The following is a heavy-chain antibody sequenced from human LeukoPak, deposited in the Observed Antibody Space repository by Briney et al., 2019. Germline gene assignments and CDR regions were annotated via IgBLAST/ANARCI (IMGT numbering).Heavy chain of an antibody. J-gene: IGHJ4*02. D-gene: IGHD1-26*01. V-gene: IGHV4-30-2*01. Sequence: SETLSLTCAVSGGSISSGGYAWSWIRQPPGKGLEWIGYIYHSGSTYYNPSLKSRVTISVDRSKNQFSLKLSSVTAADTAVYYCARVRDGSSYFDYWGQGTLVTVSS. CDR3: ARVRDGSSYFDY. CDR1: GGSISSGGYA. CDR2: IYHSGST.